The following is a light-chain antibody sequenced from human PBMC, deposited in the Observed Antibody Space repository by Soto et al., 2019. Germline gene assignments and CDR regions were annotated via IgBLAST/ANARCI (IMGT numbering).Light chain of an antibody. CDR2: AAS. CDR3: QQSSSNTVT. J-gene: IGKJ5*01. V-gene: IGKV1-39*01. CDR1: QSISSY. Sequence: DIQTTQYPSSLSAYVGDRVTITCRTSQSISSYLNWYQQKSGKAPKLLIYAASTLRSGVPSRFSGSGSGTDFTLTISSLQPEDSATYYCQQSSSNTVTFRQGTRWRL.